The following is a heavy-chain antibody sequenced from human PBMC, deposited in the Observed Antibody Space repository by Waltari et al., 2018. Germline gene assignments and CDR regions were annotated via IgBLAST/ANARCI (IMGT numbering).Heavy chain of an antibody. Sequence: QVQLVQSGAEVKKPGSSVKVSCKASGGTFSSYAISWVRQAPGQGLEWMGGIIPTFGTATNYQNFKGRGTITADESTSTAYMELSSLRSEDTAVYYCARAGGFWSGYPGMDVWGQGTTVIVSS. CDR2: IIPTFGTA. CDR1: GGTFSSYA. V-gene: IGHV1-69*01. J-gene: IGHJ6*02. D-gene: IGHD3-3*01. CDR3: ARAGGFWSGYPGMDV.